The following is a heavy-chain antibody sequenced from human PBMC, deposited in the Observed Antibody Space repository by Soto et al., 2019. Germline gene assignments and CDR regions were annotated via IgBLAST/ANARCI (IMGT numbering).Heavy chain of an antibody. CDR1: GYTVTSYG. Sequence: ASVKVSCKASGYTVTSYGMSWVRQAPGQGLEWMGWISAYNGNTNYAQKLQGRVTMTTDTSTSTAYMELRSLRSDDTAVYYCARVDDFWSGYLLDYWGQGTLVTVSS. V-gene: IGHV1-18*01. J-gene: IGHJ4*02. D-gene: IGHD3-3*01. CDR3: ARVDDFWSGYLLDY. CDR2: ISAYNGNT.